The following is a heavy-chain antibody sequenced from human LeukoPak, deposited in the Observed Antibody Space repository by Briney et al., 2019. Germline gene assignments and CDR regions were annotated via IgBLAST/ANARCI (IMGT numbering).Heavy chain of an antibody. CDR3: ARDCGGDCYSRCFQH. J-gene: IGHJ1*01. V-gene: IGHV1-46*01. D-gene: IGHD2-21*02. Sequence: ASVKVSCKASGYTFTSDYMHWVRQAPGQGLEWMGIINPSGGSTSYAQKFQGRVTMTRDTSTSTVYMELSSLRSEDTAVYYCARDCGGDCYSRCFQHWGQGTLVTVSS. CDR1: GYTFTSDY. CDR2: INPSGGST.